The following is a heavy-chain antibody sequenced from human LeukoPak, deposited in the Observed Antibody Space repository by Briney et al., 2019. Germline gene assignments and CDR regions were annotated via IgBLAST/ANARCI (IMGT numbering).Heavy chain of an antibody. V-gene: IGHV4-61*02. CDR1: GGSISSGSYY. CDR3: ASRSNYGSGEGAFSAAFDI. J-gene: IGHJ3*02. D-gene: IGHD3-10*01. CDR2: IYTSGST. Sequence: PSQTLSLTCTVSGGSISSGSYYWSWIRQPAGKGLEWIGRIYTSGSTNYNPSLKSQFTISVDTSKNQFSLKLSSVTAADTAVYYCASRSNYGSGEGAFSAAFDIWGQGTMVTVSS.